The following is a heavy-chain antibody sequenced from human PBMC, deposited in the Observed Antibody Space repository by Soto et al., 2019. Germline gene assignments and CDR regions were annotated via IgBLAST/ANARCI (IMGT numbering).Heavy chain of an antibody. V-gene: IGHV3-23*01. CDR3: AKDSTREVQYWFDP. J-gene: IGHJ5*02. CDR1: GFTFSSYA. Sequence: EVQLLESGGGLVQPGGSLRLSCAASGFTFSSYAMSWVRQAPGKGLEWVSAISGSGGSTYYADSVKGRFTISSDNSKTTLYLQMNSLRAEDTAVYYCAKDSTREVQYWFDPWGQGTLVTVSS. CDR2: ISGSGGST. D-gene: IGHD1-26*01.